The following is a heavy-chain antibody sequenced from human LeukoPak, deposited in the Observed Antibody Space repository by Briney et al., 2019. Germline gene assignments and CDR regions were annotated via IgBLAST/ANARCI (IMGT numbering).Heavy chain of an antibody. V-gene: IGHV4-38-2*02. J-gene: IGHJ4*02. CDR3: ARDLLAAAGTRDY. CDR1: GYSISSGYY. Sequence: PSGTLSLTCTVSGYSISSGYYWGWIRQPPGKGLEWIGSIYHSGSTYYNPSLKSRVTISVDTSKNQFSLKLSSVTAADTAVYYCARDLLAAAGTRDYWGQGTLVTVSS. D-gene: IGHD6-13*01. CDR2: IYHSGST.